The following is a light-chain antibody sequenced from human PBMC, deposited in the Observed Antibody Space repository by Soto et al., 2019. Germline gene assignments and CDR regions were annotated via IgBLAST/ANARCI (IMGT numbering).Light chain of an antibody. V-gene: IGKV1-12*01. CDR2: DTS. Sequence: DIPMTQSPPSVSASVGDRVTITCRASQYIGTYLVWYQQKPGKAPSLLISDTSSLQSGVPSRFSGSGSGTDFTLTITSLQPEDFATYYCQQANTFPLTFGQGTNVEIK. CDR1: QYIGTY. J-gene: IGKJ1*01. CDR3: QQANTFPLT.